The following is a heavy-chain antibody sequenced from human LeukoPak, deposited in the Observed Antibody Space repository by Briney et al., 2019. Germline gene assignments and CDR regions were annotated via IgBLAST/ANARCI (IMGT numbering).Heavy chain of an antibody. D-gene: IGHD2-15*01. CDR2: INPSGGST. CDR1: GYTFTGYY. CDR3: AREGVVVAATKGDFDY. V-gene: IGHV1-46*01. J-gene: IGHJ4*02. Sequence: GASVKVSCKASGYTFTGYYMHWVRQAPGQGLEWMGIINPSGGSTSYAQKFQGRVTMTRDMSTSTVYMELSSLRSEDTAVYYCAREGVVVAATKGDFDYWGQGTLVTVSS.